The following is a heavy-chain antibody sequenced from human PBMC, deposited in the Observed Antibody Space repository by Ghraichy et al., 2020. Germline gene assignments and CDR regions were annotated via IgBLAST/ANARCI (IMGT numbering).Heavy chain of an antibody. V-gene: IGHV4-34*01. J-gene: IGHJ4*02. Sequence: GSLRLSCAVYGGSFSGYYWSWIRQPPGKGLEWIGEINHSGSTNYNPSLKSRVTISVDTSKNQFSLKLSSVTAADTAVYYCASKMVATSNIDYWGQGTLVTVSS. CDR3: ASKMVATSNIDY. CDR1: GGSFSGYY. CDR2: INHSGST. D-gene: IGHD5-12*01.